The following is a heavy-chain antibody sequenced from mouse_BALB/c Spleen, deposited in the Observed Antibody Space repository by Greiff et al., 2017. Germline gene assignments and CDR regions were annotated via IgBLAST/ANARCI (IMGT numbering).Heavy chain of an antibody. D-gene: IGHD1-1*01. CDR3: ARRDGSYYGSRGDAMDY. CDR2: INPYNGDT. Sequence: VQLQQSGPELVKPGASVKISCKASGYSFTGYFMNWVMQSHGKSLEWIGRINPYNGDTFYNQKFKGKATLTVDKSSSTAHMELRSLASEDSAVYYCARRDGSYYGSRGDAMDYWGQGTTLTVSS. J-gene: IGHJ4*01. V-gene: IGHV1-20*02. CDR1: GYSFTGYF.